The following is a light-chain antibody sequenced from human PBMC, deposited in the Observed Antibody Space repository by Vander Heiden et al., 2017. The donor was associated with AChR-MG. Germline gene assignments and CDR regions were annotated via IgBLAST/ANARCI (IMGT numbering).Light chain of an antibody. CDR3: QAWDSVTGVV. V-gene: IGLV3-1*01. J-gene: IGLJ2*01. CDR1: KPGDRY. CDR2: QDD. Sequence: SFELTQPPSVSVSPGQTARLTCSGAKPGDRYARWYQQKPGQSPTLVIYQDDKRPSGIADRFSGSNSGDTATLTISGTQAIDEADYYCQAWDSVTGVVFGGGTKLTVL.